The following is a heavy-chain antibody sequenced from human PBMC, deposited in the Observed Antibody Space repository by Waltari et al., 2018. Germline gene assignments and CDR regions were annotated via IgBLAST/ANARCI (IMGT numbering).Heavy chain of an antibody. V-gene: IGHV1-2*02. D-gene: IGHD1-26*01. J-gene: IGHJ5*02. CDR3: VRDREMSTDP. Sequence: QVQLVQSGAEVKKPGASVKVSCKASGYTFTGYFMHWVRQAPGQGLEWMGWINPNSGGTNYEQKFQGRVTMTRDTSISTAYMEVSRLKSDDTAVYYCVRDREMSTDPWGQGTLVTVSS. CDR1: GYTFTGYF. CDR2: INPNSGGT.